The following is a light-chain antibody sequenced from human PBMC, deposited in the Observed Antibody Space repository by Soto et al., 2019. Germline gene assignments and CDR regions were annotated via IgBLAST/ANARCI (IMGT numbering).Light chain of an antibody. CDR2: AAS. V-gene: IGKV1-27*01. Sequence: GDRVTITCRVSQGIANYLAWYQQKPGKVPKLLIYAASTLEPGVPSRFSGSGFGTDFTLSISSLQPEDFATYYCQKYNGAPFTFGPGTKVDIK. CDR3: QKYNGAPFT. CDR1: QGIANY. J-gene: IGKJ3*01.